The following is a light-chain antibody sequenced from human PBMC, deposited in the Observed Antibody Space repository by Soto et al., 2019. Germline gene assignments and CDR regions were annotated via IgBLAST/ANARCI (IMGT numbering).Light chain of an antibody. V-gene: IGKV1-5*03. Sequence: DIQMTPSPSTLSASVGDRVTITCRASQSISTWLAWYQQKPGKAPNLLIYKASSLERGVPSRFSGSGSGTEFTLTISSLQPDDFATYYCHQYNSYPLTFGGGTKVEIK. CDR2: KAS. CDR3: HQYNSYPLT. CDR1: QSISTW. J-gene: IGKJ4*01.